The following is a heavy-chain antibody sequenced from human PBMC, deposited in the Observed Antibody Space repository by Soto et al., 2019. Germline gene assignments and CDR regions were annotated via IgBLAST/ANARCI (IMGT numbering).Heavy chain of an antibody. CDR2: TYYRSKWYN. CDR1: GDSVSSNSAA. Sequence: SQPLSLTCAISGDSVSSNSAACNWIRQSPSRGLEWLGRTYYRSKWYNDYAESVKSRITINPDTSKNQFSLQLNSVTPEDTAVYYCARITARLFDYWGQGTLVTVSS. V-gene: IGHV6-1*01. J-gene: IGHJ4*02. CDR3: ARITARLFDY. D-gene: IGHD6-6*01.